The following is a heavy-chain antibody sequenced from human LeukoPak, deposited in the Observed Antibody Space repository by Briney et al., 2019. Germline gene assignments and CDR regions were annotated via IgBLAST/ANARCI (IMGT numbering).Heavy chain of an antibody. J-gene: IGHJ4*02. D-gene: IGHD3-10*01. CDR2: IYPGDSET. Sequence: GESLKISFKVSGYSFSTYWIGWVRQMPGKGLEWMGVIYPGDSETRYSPSFQGQVTVSADKSITTAYLQWSSLKASDTAMYYCAKWGVRGSASPAMKYFDYWGQGTLVTVSS. CDR3: AKWGVRGSASPAMKYFDY. V-gene: IGHV5-51*01. CDR1: GYSFSTYW.